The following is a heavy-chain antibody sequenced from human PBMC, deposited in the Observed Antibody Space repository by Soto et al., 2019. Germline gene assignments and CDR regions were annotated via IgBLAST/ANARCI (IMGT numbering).Heavy chain of an antibody. CDR1: GFTFSSYW. Sequence: GGSLRLSCAASGFTFSSYWMSWVRQAPGKGLEWVSFISSGSSNIYYADSVKGRFTISRDNAKNSLCLQMDSLRAEDTAVYYCARDVDGYNFGPFDYWGQGTLVTVSS. CDR2: ISSGSSNI. D-gene: IGHD5-12*01. V-gene: IGHV3-21*01. J-gene: IGHJ4*02. CDR3: ARDVDGYNFGPFDY.